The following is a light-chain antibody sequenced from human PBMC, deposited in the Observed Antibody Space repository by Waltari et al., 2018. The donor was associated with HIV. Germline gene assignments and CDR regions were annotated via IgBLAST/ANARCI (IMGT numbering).Light chain of an antibody. CDR2: SAS. V-gene: IGKV1-6*02. CDR1: QAIRGD. J-gene: IGKJ4*01. Sequence: IQMAQSPSSLSASIGERVIITCRASQAIRGDLGRYQQKAGEAPKRLIYSASSVQNGVPSRFSGSGTGTNFTLTINSLQSEDCATYYCLQHHSYPLTFGGGTKVEV. CDR3: LQHHSYPLT.